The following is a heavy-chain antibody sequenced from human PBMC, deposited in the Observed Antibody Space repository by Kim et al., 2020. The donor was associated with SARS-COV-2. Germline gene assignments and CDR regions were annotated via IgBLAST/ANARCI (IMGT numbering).Heavy chain of an antibody. CDR3: ARVGTGPAHFDY. CDR2: ISYDGSNK. V-gene: IGHV3-33*05. CDR1: GFTFSSYG. D-gene: IGHD2-8*02. J-gene: IGHJ4*02. Sequence: GGSLRLSCAASGFTFSSYGMHWVRQAPGKGLEWVAVISYDGSNKYYADSVKGRFTISRDNSKNTLYLQMNSLRAEDTAVYYCARVGTGPAHFDYWGQGTLVTVSS.